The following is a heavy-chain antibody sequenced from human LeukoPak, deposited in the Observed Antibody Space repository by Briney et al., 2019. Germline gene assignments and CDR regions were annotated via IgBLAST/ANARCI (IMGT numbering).Heavy chain of an antibody. D-gene: IGHD4-17*01. CDR1: GYSFTSYW. J-gene: IGHJ6*03. V-gene: IGHV5-51*01. CDR3: ARRNFGYGDSYYYYYMDV. Sequence: GESLKISCKGSGYSFTSYWIGWVRQMPGKGLEWMGIIYPGDSDTRYSPSFQGQVTISADKSISTAYLQWSSLKASDTAMYYCARRNFGYGDSYYYYYMDVWGKGTTVTVSS. CDR2: IYPGDSDT.